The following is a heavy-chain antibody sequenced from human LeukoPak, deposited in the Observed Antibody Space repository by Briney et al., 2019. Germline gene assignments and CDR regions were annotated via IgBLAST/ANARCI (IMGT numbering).Heavy chain of an antibody. D-gene: IGHD2-8*01. V-gene: IGHV3-23*01. J-gene: IGHJ4*02. CDR3: AKDRLMVYATSQGGTDY. CDR2: ISGSGGST. CDR1: GFTFSSYA. Sequence: GGSLRLSCAASGFTFSSYAMSWVRQAPGKGLEWVSAISGSGGSTYYADSVKGRFTISRDNSKNTLYLQMNSLRAEDTAVYYCAKDRLMVYATSQGGTDYWGQGTLVTVSS.